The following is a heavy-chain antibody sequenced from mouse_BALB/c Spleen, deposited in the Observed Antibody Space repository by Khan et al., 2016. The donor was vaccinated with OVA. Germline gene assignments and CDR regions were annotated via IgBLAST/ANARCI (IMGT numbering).Heavy chain of an antibody. D-gene: IGHD2-1*01. CDR3: ARRGLYGICAY. CDR1: GYTFTSYW. Sequence: QVQLKQSGAELAKPGASVKMSCKASGYTFTSYWMHWVKQRPGQGLEWIGYINPSTGYTEYNQKFRDKATLTTDKSSSTAYMQLSSLTAEDSAFYYCARRGLYGICAYWGQGTLVTVSA. V-gene: IGHV1-7*01. CDR2: INPSTGYT. J-gene: IGHJ3*01.